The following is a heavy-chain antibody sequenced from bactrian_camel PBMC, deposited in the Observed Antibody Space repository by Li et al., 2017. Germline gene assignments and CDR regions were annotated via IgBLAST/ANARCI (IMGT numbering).Heavy chain of an antibody. Sequence: VQLVESGGGLVQPGGSLRLSCAASGFTSSTYYMSWVRQAPGKGLEWVSSIYRDGSYTYYADPVKGRLATTRDNAKNTMYLQMNSLKSEDTGLYYCAADRTAGIQSDTYGYWGQGTQVTVS. J-gene: IGHJ4*01. CDR3: AADRTAGIQSDTYGY. D-gene: IGHD6*01. V-gene: IGHV3S5*01. CDR2: IYRDGSYT. CDR1: GFTSSTYY.